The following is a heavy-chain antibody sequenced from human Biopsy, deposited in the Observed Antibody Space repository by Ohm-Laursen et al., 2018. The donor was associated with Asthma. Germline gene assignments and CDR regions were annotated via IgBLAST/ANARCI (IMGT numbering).Heavy chain of an antibody. D-gene: IGHD4-17*01. Sequence: ASVKVSCKISGYSLTDLSMHWVRQAPGQGLEWMGGHDHEEGGTVNARRFQGRVTMTEDISTDTAYMELSNLSSDDTAVYYCASDFPKDYVRYNFQFWGQGTLVTVSS. V-gene: IGHV1-24*01. CDR3: ASDFPKDYVRYNFQF. CDR2: HDHEEGGT. J-gene: IGHJ4*02. CDR1: GYSLTDLS.